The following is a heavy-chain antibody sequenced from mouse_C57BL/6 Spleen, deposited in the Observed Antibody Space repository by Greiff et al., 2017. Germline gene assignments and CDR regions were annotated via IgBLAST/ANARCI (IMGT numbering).Heavy chain of an antibody. CDR1: GFTFSSYG. V-gene: IGHV5-6*01. CDR3: ERQHGSSLLPYFDH. J-gene: IGHJ2*01. D-gene: IGHD1-1*01. Sequence: EVQLVESGGDLVKPGGSLKLSCAASGFTFSSYGMSWVRQTPDKRLEWVATISSGGSYTYYPDSVKGRFTISRDNAKNTLYLQMSSLKSEDTAMYYCERQHGSSLLPYFDHWAQGTTRTVFS. CDR2: ISSGGSYT.